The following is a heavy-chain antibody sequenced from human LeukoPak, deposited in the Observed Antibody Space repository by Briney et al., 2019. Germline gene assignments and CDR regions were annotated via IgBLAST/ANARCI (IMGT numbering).Heavy chain of an antibody. D-gene: IGHD3-10*02. CDR2: IYHSGST. J-gene: IGHJ4*02. CDR3: ARLLTRFGEYYFDY. Sequence: SETLSLTCAVSGYSISSGYYWGWIRQPPGQGLEWIGSIYHSGSTYYNPSLKSRVTISVDTSKNQFSLKLSSVTAADTAVYYCARLLTRFGEYYFDYWGQGTLVTVSS. CDR1: GYSISSGYY. V-gene: IGHV4-38-2*01.